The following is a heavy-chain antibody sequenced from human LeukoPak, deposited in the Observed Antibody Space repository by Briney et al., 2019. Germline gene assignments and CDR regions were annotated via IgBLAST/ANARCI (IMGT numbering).Heavy chain of an antibody. CDR2: ISSTGTRI. CDR1: GFTFNYG. CDR3: ARDSPALDY. J-gene: IGHJ4*02. V-gene: IGHV3-48*01. Sequence: GGSLRLSCTASGFTFNYGINWVRQAPGKGLEWVSYISSTGTRITYADSVRGRFTISRDNAKNSLHLQIDSLRAEDTAVYYCARDSPALDYWGQGTLVTVSS.